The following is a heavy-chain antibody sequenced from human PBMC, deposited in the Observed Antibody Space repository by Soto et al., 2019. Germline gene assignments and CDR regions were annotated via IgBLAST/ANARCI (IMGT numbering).Heavy chain of an antibody. V-gene: IGHV4-34*01. CDR2: INHSGST. J-gene: IGHJ4*02. CDR1: GGSFSGYY. CDR3: ARGFKRTYYDILTGYNYFDY. Sequence: QVQLQQWGAGLLKPSETLSLTCAVYGGSFSGYYWSWIRQPPGKGLEWIGEINHSGSTNYNPSLKRRVTISVDASKNQFSLKLSSVTAADTAVYYCARGFKRTYYDILTGYNYFDYWGQGTLVTVSS. D-gene: IGHD3-9*01.